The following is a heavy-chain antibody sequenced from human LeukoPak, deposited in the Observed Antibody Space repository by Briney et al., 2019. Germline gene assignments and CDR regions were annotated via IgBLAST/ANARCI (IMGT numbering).Heavy chain of an antibody. CDR1: GFTFSSYA. CDR2: ISSNGGST. J-gene: IGHJ6*03. Sequence: PGGSLRLSCAASGFTFSSYAMHWVRQAPGKGLEYVSAISSNGGSTYYASSVKGRFTISRDNSKNTLYLQMGSLRAEDMAVYYCARSVEMATTNYYYYYMDVWGKGTTVTVSS. D-gene: IGHD5-24*01. CDR3: ARSVEMATTNYYYYYMDV. V-gene: IGHV3-64*01.